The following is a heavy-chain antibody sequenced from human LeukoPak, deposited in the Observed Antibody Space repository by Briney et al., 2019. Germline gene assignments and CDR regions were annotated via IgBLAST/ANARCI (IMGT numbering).Heavy chain of an antibody. J-gene: IGHJ4*02. V-gene: IGHV3-23*01. D-gene: IGHD5-18*01. CDR2: ISGSGGST. Sequence: PGGSLRLSCAASGFTFSSYAMSWVRQAPGKGLEWVSAISGSGGSTYYADSVKGRFTISRDNSKNTLYLQMNSLGAEDTAVYYCAKGRGYSYGFDYWGQGTLVTVSS. CDR3: AKGRGYSYGFDY. CDR1: GFTFSSYA.